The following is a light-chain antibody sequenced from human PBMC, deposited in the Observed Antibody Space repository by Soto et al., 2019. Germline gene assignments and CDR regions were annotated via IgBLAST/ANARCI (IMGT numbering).Light chain of an antibody. CDR2: VAS. J-gene: IGKJ2*01. CDR1: QNISNY. CDR3: QQSFLPPYT. Sequence: DIQMTQSPPSLSASVGERVTINCRATQNISNYLNWYQQKPGEAPKLVIYVASALQTGVSSRFSGGGSRTDFTLTVSSLQPDDFATCFCQQSFLPPYTFRQGTKLEI. V-gene: IGKV1-39*01.